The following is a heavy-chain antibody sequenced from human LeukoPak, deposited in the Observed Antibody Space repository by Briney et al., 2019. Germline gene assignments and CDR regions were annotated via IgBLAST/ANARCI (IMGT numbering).Heavy chain of an antibody. J-gene: IGHJ4*02. CDR2: IYYSGST. Sequence: SQTLSLTCTVSGGSISSGDYYWSWIRQPPGKGLEWIGYIYYSGSTYYNPSLKSRVTISVDTSKNQFSLKLSSVTAADTGVYYCECGGDPYYFDYWGQGTLVTVSS. V-gene: IGHV4-30-4*08. D-gene: IGHD2-21*02. CDR3: ECGGDPYYFDY. CDR1: GGSISSGDYY.